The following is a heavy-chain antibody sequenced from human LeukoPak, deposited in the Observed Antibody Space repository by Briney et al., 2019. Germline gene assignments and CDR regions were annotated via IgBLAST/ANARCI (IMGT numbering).Heavy chain of an antibody. CDR2: IFYSGST. J-gene: IGHJ4*02. CDR3: ARLGDGYNLVY. V-gene: IGHV4-39*01. CDR1: GGSTSSSSYY. D-gene: IGHD5-24*01. Sequence: PETLSLTCTVSGGSTSSSSYYWGWIRHHPGKGLEWIGSIFYSGSTYYNPSLKSRGTISEDASKNQFSLKLSSVAAADTAVYYCARLGDGYNLVYWGQGALVTVSS.